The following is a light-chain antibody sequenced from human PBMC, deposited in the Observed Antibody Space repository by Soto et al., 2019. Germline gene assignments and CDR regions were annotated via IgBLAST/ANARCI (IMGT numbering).Light chain of an antibody. V-gene: IGLV4-69*01. Sequence: QLVLTQSPSASASLGASVKLTCTLSSGHSSYAIAWHQQQPEKGPRYLMKLNSDGSHNKGDGIPDRFSGSSSGAERYLTISSLQSEDEADYYCQTWTTGVVVFGRGTKLTVL. J-gene: IGLJ2*01. CDR3: QTWTTGVVV. CDR2: LNSDGSH. CDR1: SGHSSYA.